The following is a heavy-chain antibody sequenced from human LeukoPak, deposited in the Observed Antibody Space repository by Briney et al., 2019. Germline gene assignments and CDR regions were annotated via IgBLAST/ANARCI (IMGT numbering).Heavy chain of an antibody. CDR2: ISGSGGST. CDR3: AIYSGSPLSAFDI. Sequence: GGSLRLSCAASGFTFSSYGMHWVRQAPGKGLEWVSAISGSGGSTYYADSVKGRFTISRDNSKNTLYLQMNSLRAEDTAVYYCAIYSGSPLSAFDIWGQGTMVTVSS. CDR1: GFTFSSYG. D-gene: IGHD1-26*01. V-gene: IGHV3-23*01. J-gene: IGHJ3*02.